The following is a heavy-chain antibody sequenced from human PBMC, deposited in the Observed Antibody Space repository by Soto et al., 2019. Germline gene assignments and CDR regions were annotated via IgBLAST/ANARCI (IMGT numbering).Heavy chain of an antibody. CDR1: GFTFSSYW. J-gene: IGHJ4*02. Sequence: VQLVESGGGLVQPGGSLRLSCAASGFTFSSYWMSWVRQAPGKGLEWVANIKQDGSEKYYVDSVKGRFTISRDNAKNSLYLQMNSLRAEDTAVYYCARGDYDILTYYFDYWGQGTLVTVSS. CDR3: ARGDYDILTYYFDY. CDR2: IKQDGSEK. V-gene: IGHV3-7*01. D-gene: IGHD3-9*01.